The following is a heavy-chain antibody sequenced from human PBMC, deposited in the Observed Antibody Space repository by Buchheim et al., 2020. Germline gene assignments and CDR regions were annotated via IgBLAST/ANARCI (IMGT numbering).Heavy chain of an antibody. V-gene: IGHV1-2*04. Sequence: QVQLVQSGAEVKKPGASVKVSCKASGYTFTGYYMHWVRQAPGQGLEWMGWINPNSGGTNHVQKFQGWVSMTRETSISTAYMELSRLRSDDTAVYYCARGITMILYGMDVWGKGTT. CDR2: INPNSGGT. J-gene: IGHJ6*04. CDR3: ARGITMILYGMDV. D-gene: IGHD3-22*01. CDR1: GYTFTGYY.